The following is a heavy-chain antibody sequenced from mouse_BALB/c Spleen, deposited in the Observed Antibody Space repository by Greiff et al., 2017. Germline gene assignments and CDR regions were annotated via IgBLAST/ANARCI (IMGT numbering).Heavy chain of an antibody. CDR3: NNDYDLDY. CDR2: IDPENGDT. J-gene: IGHJ2*01. V-gene: IGHV14-4*02. D-gene: IGHD2-4*01. CDR1: GFNIKDYY. Sequence: VQLQQSGAELVRSGASVKLSCTASGFNIKDYYMHWVKQRPEQGLEWIGWIDPENGDTEYAPKFQGKATMTADTSSNTAYLQLSSLTSEDTAVYYCNNDYDLDYWGQGTTLTVSS.